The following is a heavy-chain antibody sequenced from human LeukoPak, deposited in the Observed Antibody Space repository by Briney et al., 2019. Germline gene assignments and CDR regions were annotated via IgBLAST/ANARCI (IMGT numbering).Heavy chain of an antibody. D-gene: IGHD2-2*01. V-gene: IGHV5-51*01. J-gene: IGHJ4*02. CDR2: IYPGDSDT. Sequence: GESLKISCKGSGYSFSSYWIAWVRQMPGKGLEWMGIIYPGDSDTRYSPSFQGQVTISADKSISTAYLQWSSLKASDTAIYYCARQWGDCSSTSCYSAYWGQGTLVTVSS. CDR1: GYSFSSYW. CDR3: ARQWGDCSSTSCYSAY.